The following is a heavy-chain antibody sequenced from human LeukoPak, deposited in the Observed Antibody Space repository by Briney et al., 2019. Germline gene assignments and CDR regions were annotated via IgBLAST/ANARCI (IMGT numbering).Heavy chain of an antibody. CDR3: ARSYKESYSSGWYEIYYYYGMDV. D-gene: IGHD6-19*01. CDR1: GYTFTGYY. V-gene: IGHV1-2*02. J-gene: IGHJ6*02. CDR2: INPNSGGT. Sequence: ASVKVSCKASGYTFTGYYMHWVRQAPGQGLEWMGWINPNSGGTNYAQKFQGRVTMTRDTSISTAYMELSRLRSDDTAVYYCARSYKESYSSGWYEIYYYYGMDVWGQGTTVTVSS.